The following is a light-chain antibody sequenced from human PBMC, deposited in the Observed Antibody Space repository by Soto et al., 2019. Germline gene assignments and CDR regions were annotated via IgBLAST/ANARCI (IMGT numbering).Light chain of an antibody. Sequence: DIQMTQSPSSLSASIGGRVTITCRASQGISNYLAWYQQRPGKVPKLLIYAASTLQSGVPSRFSGSGSGTDFTLTISSLLPEDVATYYCQNLDSAAFTFGPGTKVDIK. CDR1: QGISNY. CDR3: QNLDSAAFT. CDR2: AAS. V-gene: IGKV1-27*01. J-gene: IGKJ3*01.